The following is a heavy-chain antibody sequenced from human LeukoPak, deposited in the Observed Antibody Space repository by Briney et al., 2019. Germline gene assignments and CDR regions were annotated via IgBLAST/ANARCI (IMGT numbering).Heavy chain of an antibody. CDR1: EFTFNSYS. Sequence: GGSLRLSCAASEFTFNSYSFNWIRQPPGGRLEWVSSISSGSTYIYYSDSVKGRFTVSRDNAKNSLFLQMNNLRAEDTAVYYCARDPFYYDAADSDDYWGQGTLVTVSS. V-gene: IGHV3-21*01. CDR2: ISSGSTYI. J-gene: IGHJ4*02. D-gene: IGHD3-22*01. CDR3: ARDPFYYDAADSDDY.